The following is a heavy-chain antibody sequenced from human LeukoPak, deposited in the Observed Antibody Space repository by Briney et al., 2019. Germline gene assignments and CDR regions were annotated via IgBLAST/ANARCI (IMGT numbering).Heavy chain of an antibody. Sequence: TGGSLRLSCAASGFTFSIYAMSWVRQAPGKGLEWVSAISGSGGSTYYADSVKGRFTISRDNSKNTLYLQMNSLRAEDTAVYYCEKPSNEIWFGEYYFDYWGQGTLVTVSS. CDR1: GFTFSIYA. CDR2: ISGSGGST. CDR3: EKPSNEIWFGEYYFDY. V-gene: IGHV3-23*01. J-gene: IGHJ4*02. D-gene: IGHD3-10*01.